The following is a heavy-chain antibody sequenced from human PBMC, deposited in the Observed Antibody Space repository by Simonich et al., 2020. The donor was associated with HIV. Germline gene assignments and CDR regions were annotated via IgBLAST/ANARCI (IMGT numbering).Heavy chain of an antibody. CDR3: ARGRKITGTYKWFDP. V-gene: IGHV4-34*01. CDR2: IKHSAYT. Sequence: QVQLQQWGAGLLKPSETLSLTCAVYVRPFTAYYWTWIRQPPGKGLGWIGDIKHSAYTNYNPSLKSRLTISIDTSKNQFSLKLTSVTAADTAVYYCARGRKITGTYKWFDPWGQGTRVTVSS. J-gene: IGHJ5*02. CDR1: VRPFTAYY. D-gene: IGHD1-7*01.